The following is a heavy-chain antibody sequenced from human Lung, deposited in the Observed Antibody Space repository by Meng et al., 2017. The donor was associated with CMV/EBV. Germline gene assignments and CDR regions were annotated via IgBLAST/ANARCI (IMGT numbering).Heavy chain of an antibody. D-gene: IGHD4-11*01. Sequence: GESLNISCVASGFTFSSYWMHWVRQAPGKGLGWVSRIKSDGSSSAYADSLRGRFTISRDNAKNTLYLQMNSLGADDTAVYYCARENYRQYYYYGMDVWGQGTTVXVSS. J-gene: IGHJ6*02. CDR1: GFTFSSYW. V-gene: IGHV3-74*01. CDR2: IKSDGSSS. CDR3: ARENYRQYYYYGMDV.